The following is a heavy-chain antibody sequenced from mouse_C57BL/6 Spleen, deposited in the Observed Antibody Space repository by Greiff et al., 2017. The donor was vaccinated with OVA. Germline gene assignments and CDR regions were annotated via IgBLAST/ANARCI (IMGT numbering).Heavy chain of an antibody. Sequence: DVMLVESGGGLVKPGGSLKLSCAASGFTFSDYGMHWVRQAPEKGLEWVAYISSGSSTIYYADTVKGRFTISRYNAKNTLFLQMTSLRSEDTAMYYCARWYYGSSYYAMDYWGQGTSVTVSS. D-gene: IGHD1-1*01. CDR2: ISSGSSTI. V-gene: IGHV5-17*01. CDR3: ARWYYGSSYYAMDY. J-gene: IGHJ4*01. CDR1: GFTFSDYG.